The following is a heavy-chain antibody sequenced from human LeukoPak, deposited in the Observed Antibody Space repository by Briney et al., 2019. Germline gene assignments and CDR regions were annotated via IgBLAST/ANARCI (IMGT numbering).Heavy chain of an antibody. J-gene: IGHJ4*02. D-gene: IGHD2-2*01. CDR1: XXXXXSXS. CDR2: ISSSSSYI. Sequence: SXXLSCAASXXXXXSXSMNXVXQXPGXGXXWVSSISSSSSYIYYADSVKGRFTISRDNAKNSLYLQMNGLRAEDTAVYYCARYCSSTSCHDYWGQGTLVTVSS. V-gene: IGHV3-21*01. CDR3: ARYCSSTSCHDY.